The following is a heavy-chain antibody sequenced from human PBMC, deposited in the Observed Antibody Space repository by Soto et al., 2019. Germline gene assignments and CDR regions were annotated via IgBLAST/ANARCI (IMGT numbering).Heavy chain of an antibody. J-gene: IGHJ4*02. CDR3: ARAVMVRGVMGYYFDY. CDR1: GGSISSSSYY. V-gene: IGHV4-39*07. D-gene: IGHD3-10*01. CDR2: IYYSGST. Sequence: SETLSITCTVSGGSISSSSYYWGWIRQPPGKGLEWIGSIYYSGSTYYNPSLKSRVTISVDTSKNQFSLKLSSVTAADTAVYYCARAVMVRGVMGYYFDYWGQGTLVTVSS.